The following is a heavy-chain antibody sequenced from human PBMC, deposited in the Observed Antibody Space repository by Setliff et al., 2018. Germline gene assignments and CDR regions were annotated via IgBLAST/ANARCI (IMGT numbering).Heavy chain of an antibody. CDR3: ARSAVAVTGQFYFDN. CDR1: GFTFSTYG. D-gene: IGHD6-19*01. CDR2: ISSSSGLI. Sequence: GGSLSLSCAASGFTFSTYGMNWLRQAPGKGLEWVSYISSSSGLIYYADSVKGRFTISRDEAKNSLYLQMNSLRTEDTAVYYCARSAVAVTGQFYFDNWGQGTQVTVSS. V-gene: IGHV3-21*05. J-gene: IGHJ4*02.